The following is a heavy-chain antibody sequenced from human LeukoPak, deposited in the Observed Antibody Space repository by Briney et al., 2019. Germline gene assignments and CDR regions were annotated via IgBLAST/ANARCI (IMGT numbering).Heavy chain of an antibody. CDR2: INTNTGNP. D-gene: IGHD6-13*01. Sequence: GASVKVSCKASGYTFTSYAMNWVRQAPGQGLEWMGWINTNTGNPTYAQGFTGRFVFSLDTSVSTAYLQISSLKAEDTAVYYCAREGVYSSSWYGNWFDPWGQGTLVTVSS. V-gene: IGHV7-4-1*02. J-gene: IGHJ5*02. CDR1: GYTFTSYA. CDR3: AREGVYSSSWYGNWFDP.